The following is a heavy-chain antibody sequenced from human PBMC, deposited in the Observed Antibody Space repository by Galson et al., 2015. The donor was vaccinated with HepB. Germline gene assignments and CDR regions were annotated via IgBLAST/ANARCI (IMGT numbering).Heavy chain of an antibody. Sequence: SVKVSCKASGNTFSGFSIAWVRQAPGQGLEWMGGVIPNFGTANYAQKFKGRSAITVDESARTAYLELRSLTSEDTAAYYCANRRGSDGEYFDCWGQGTLVTVSS. CDR3: ANRRGSDGEYFDC. J-gene: IGHJ4*02. V-gene: IGHV1-69*13. CDR1: GNTFSGFS. CDR2: VIPNFGTA. D-gene: IGHD2/OR15-2a*01.